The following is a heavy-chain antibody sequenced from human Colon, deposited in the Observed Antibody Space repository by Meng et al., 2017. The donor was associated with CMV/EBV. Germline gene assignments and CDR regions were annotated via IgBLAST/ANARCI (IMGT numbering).Heavy chain of an antibody. D-gene: IGHD2-2*01. V-gene: IGHV1-18*01. J-gene: IGHJ6*02. CDR1: GYTFTSYG. CDR3: ARDLVNCSSTSCFTYGMDV. CDR2: ISAYNGNT. Sequence: ASVKVSCKASGYTFTSYGISWVRQAPGQGLEWMGWISAYNGNTNYAQKLQGRVTMTTDTSTSTAYMELRSLRSDDTAVYYCARDLVNCSSTSCFTYGMDVWGQGTTVTVSS.